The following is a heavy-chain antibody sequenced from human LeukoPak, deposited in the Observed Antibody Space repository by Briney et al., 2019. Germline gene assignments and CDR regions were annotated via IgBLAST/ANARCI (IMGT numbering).Heavy chain of an antibody. CDR3: ARGTNAYPGTDY. J-gene: IGHJ4*02. D-gene: IGHD1-14*01. CDR2: INSYNGNT. V-gene: IGHV1-18*01. CDR1: GYTFTSYG. Sequence: ASVKVSCKASGYTFTSYGISWVRQAPGQGLEWMGWINSYNGNTYYAQKFQDRFTMTTDPFTNTVYMELRSLRSDDTAVYYCARGTNAYPGTDYWGQGTLVTVSS.